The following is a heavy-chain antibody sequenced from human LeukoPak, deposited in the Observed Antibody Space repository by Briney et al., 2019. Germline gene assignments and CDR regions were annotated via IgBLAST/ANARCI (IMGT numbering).Heavy chain of an antibody. V-gene: IGHV3-66*01. J-gene: IGHJ3*02. CDR1: GFTVSSND. D-gene: IGHD6-13*01. CDR3: AREDSSSWGPYDAFDI. Sequence: PGGSLRLSCAASGFTVSSNDMSWVRQAPGKGLEWVSVIYSGGSTYYADSVKGRFTISRDNSKNTLYLQMSSLRAEDTAVYYCAREDSSSWGPYDAFDIWGQGTMVTVSS. CDR2: IYSGGST.